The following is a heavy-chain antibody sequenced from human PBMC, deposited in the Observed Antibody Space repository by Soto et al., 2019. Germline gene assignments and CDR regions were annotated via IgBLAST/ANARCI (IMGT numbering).Heavy chain of an antibody. CDR1: GFTFSNNW. J-gene: IGHJ4*02. V-gene: IGHV3-74*01. CDR2: INSDGSIT. CDR3: ARASSTWYVSFDY. Sequence: GSLLLSCSASGFTFSNNWMHWVRQAPGKGLVWVSRINSDGSITNYADSVKGQFTISRDNAKNTLYLQMNSLRAEDTAVYYCARASSTWYVSFDYWGQGILVTVSS. D-gene: IGHD6-13*01.